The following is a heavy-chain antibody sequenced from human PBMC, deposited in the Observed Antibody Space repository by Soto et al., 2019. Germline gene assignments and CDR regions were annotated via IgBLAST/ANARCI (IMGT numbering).Heavy chain of an antibody. CDR3: ARDSNNTSSVCHY. D-gene: IGHD6-6*01. CDR2: INPNSGGT. CDR1: GYTFTGHY. Sequence: ASVKFSCKASGYTFTGHYVHWVRQAPGQGLEWMGWINPNSGGTNYAQTFQGRVTMTRDTSISTAYMDLSRLTSDDTAVYYCARDSNNTSSVCHYWGQGTLVTVSS. J-gene: IGHJ4*02. V-gene: IGHV1-2*02.